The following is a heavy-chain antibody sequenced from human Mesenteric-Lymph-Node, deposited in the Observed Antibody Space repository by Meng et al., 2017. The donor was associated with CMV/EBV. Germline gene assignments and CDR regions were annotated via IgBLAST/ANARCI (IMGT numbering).Heavy chain of an antibody. J-gene: IGHJ6*02. CDR3: ARSLYYDILTGYYAPYYYNGMDV. V-gene: IGHV3-21*04. CDR2: ISTGGDIT. CDR1: GFTFGSYT. Sequence: GESLKISCAASGFTFGSYTMSWVRQAPGKGLEWVSLISTGGDITYYADSVKGRFTISRDNAKNSLFLQMNSLRAEDTAVYYCARSLYYDILTGYYAPYYYNGMDVWGQGTTVTVS. D-gene: IGHD3-9*01.